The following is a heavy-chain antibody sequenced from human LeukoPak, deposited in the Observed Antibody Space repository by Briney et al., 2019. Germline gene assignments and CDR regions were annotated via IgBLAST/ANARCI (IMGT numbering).Heavy chain of an antibody. D-gene: IGHD3-3*01. J-gene: IGHJ4*02. Sequence: GGSLRLSCAASGFTFSSYSMNWVRQAPGKGLEWVSYISSSSSTIYYADSVKGRFTISRDNAKNSLYLQMNCLRAEDTAVYYCARDSITIFGVINYWGQGTLVTVSS. CDR3: ARDSITIFGVINY. CDR1: GFTFSSYS. CDR2: ISSSSSTI. V-gene: IGHV3-48*01.